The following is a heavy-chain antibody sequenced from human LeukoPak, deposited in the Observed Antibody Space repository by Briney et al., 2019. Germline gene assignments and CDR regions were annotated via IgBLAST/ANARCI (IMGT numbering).Heavy chain of an antibody. CDR1: GGSISSGTYY. V-gene: IGHV4-61*02. CDR3: ARDRQGAFDI. Sequence: SETLSLTCTVSGGSISSGTYYWSWIRQPAGKALEWIGRIYSSGSTDYNPSLKSRVTISVDTSKNQFSLKLSSVTAADTAVYYCARDRQGAFDIWGQGTMVTVSS. J-gene: IGHJ3*02. CDR2: IYSSGST.